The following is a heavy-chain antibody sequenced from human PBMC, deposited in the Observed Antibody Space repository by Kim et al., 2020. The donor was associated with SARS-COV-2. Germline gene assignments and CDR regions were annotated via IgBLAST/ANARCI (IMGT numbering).Heavy chain of an antibody. V-gene: IGHV1-46*01. D-gene: IGHD1-26*01. CDR1: GYTFTSYY. J-gene: IGHJ6*02. CDR2: INPSGGST. CDR3: AREKSAGEWELLSPYYYYYYGMDV. Sequence: ASVNVSCKASGYTFTSYYMHWVRQAPGQGLEWMGIINPSGGSTSYAQKFQGRVTMTRDTSTSTVYMELSSLRSEDTAVYYCAREKSAGEWELLSPYYYYYYGMDVWGQGTTVTVSS.